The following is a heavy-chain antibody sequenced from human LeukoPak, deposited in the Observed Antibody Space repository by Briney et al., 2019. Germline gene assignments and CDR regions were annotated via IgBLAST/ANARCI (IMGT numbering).Heavy chain of an antibody. V-gene: IGHV3-33*01. D-gene: IGHD1-26*01. Sequence: GGSLRLSCAASGFTFSSYGMHWVRQAPGKGLEWVAVIWYDGSNKYYADSVKGRFTISRDNSKNTLYLQMNSLRAEDTAVYYCARDQSGTARWDFDYWGQGTLVTVSS. CDR1: GFTFSSYG. J-gene: IGHJ4*02. CDR3: ARDQSGTARWDFDY. CDR2: IWYDGSNK.